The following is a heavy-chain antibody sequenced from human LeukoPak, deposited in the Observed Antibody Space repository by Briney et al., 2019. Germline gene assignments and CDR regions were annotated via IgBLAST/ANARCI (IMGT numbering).Heavy chain of an antibody. Sequence: GGSLRLSCVASGLTLSTSWMSWVRQAPGKGLEWVANIKEDGSETYYEDSVKGRFTISRDNAKNSLYLQMNSLRAEDTAVYYCARDRDPPLGSFDYWGQGTLVTVSS. CDR1: GLTLSTSW. CDR3: ARDRDPPLGSFDY. J-gene: IGHJ4*02. CDR2: IKEDGSET. V-gene: IGHV3-7*01.